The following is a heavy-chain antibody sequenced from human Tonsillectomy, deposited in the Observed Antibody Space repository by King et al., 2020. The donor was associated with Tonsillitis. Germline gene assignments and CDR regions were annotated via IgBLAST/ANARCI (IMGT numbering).Heavy chain of an antibody. CDR1: GFTFSSYA. D-gene: IGHD3-10*01. CDR2: ISGSVGRT. Sequence: VQLVESGGGLVQPGGSLRLSFAASGFTFSSYAMIWVRQAPGNGLEWVSAISGSVGRTYYADSVKGRFTISRDNSKNTLYLQMNSLRAEDTAVYYCAKLGSFDYWGQGTLVTVSS. J-gene: IGHJ4*02. V-gene: IGHV3-23*04. CDR3: AKLGSFDY.